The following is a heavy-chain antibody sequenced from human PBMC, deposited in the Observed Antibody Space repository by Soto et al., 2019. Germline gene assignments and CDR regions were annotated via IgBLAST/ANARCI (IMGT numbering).Heavy chain of an antibody. V-gene: IGHV1-2*04. Sequence: ASVKVSCKASGYTFTGYYMHWVRQAPGQGLEWMGWINPNSGGTNYAQKFQGWVTMTRDTSISTAYMELSRLRSDDTAVYYCARDGQYFCSGLQYGMAVWVKGTMV. J-gene: IGHJ6*04. CDR3: ARDGQYFCSGLQYGMAV. CDR1: GYTFTGYY. CDR2: INPNSGGT. D-gene: IGHD3-3*01.